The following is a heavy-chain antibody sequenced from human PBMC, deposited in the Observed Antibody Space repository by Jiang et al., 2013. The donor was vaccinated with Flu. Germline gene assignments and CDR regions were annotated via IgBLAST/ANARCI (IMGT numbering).Heavy chain of an antibody. D-gene: IGHD1-1*01. V-gene: IGHV3-15*01. CDR3: TTNEKGIGTCPCGL. CDR1: GFSFRSAW. CDR2: IKSRSEGGTP. J-gene: IGHJ4*02. Sequence: QLVESGGDLVTPGGSLTLSCAGSGFSFRSAWMSWVRQAPGKGLEWVGRIKSRSEGGTPDYAGPVTGRFIISRDDSKNTVYLQMHNLKKEDTAMYYCTTNEKGIGTCPCGLWGQGTLVTVSS.